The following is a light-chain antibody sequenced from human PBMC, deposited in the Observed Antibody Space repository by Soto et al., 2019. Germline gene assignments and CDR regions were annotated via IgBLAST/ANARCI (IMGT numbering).Light chain of an antibody. J-gene: IGLJ1*01. CDR2: AVS. V-gene: IGLV2-14*03. CDR3: ISYTSSSTNV. Sequence: QSALTQPASVSGSPGQSITISCTGTSSDVGAYNFVSWYQQHPGKLPKLMIFAVSRRPSGVSDRFSGSKSGNTASLTISGLQAEDEGDYYCISYTSSSTNVFGSGTKVTVL. CDR1: SSDVGAYNF.